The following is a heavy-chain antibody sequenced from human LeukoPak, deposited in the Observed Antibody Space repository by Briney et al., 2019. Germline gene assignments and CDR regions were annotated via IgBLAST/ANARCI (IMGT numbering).Heavy chain of an antibody. CDR1: GFTFSSYS. CDR3: AKAGMTHYDFWSGYMHY. D-gene: IGHD3-3*01. J-gene: IGHJ4*02. V-gene: IGHV3-48*02. CDR2: ISSSSSTI. Sequence: GGSLRLSCAASGFTFSSYSMNWVRQAPGKGLEWVSYISSSSSTIYYADSVKGRFTISRDNAKNSLYLQMNSLRDEDTAVYYCAKAGMTHYDFWSGYMHYWGQGTLVTVSS.